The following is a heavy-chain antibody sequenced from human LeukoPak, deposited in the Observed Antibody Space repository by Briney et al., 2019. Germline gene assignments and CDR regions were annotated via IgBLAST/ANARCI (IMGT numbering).Heavy chain of an antibody. J-gene: IGHJ5*02. CDR1: GGTFSSYA. D-gene: IGHD6-13*01. Sequence: SVKVSCKASGGTFSSYAISWVRQAPGQGLEWMGRIIPILGIANYAQKFQGRATITADKSTSTAYMELSSLRSEDTAVYYCARVQLQLVNWFDPWGQGTLVTVSS. CDR2: IIPILGIA. V-gene: IGHV1-69*04. CDR3: ARVQLQLVNWFDP.